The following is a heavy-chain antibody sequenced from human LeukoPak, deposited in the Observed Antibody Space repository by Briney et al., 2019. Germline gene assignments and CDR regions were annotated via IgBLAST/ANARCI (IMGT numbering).Heavy chain of an antibody. CDR2: FDPEDGEP. V-gene: IGHV1-24*01. Sequence: ASVKVSCKVSGSTLTELSMHWVRQAPGEGLEWMGGFDPEDGEPIYAQKFQGRVTMTEDTSTDTVRMELSSLRSEDTAVYYCATDFLGFDPWGQGTLVTVSS. J-gene: IGHJ5*02. CDR1: GSTLTELS. CDR3: ATDFLGFDP. D-gene: IGHD2/OR15-2a*01.